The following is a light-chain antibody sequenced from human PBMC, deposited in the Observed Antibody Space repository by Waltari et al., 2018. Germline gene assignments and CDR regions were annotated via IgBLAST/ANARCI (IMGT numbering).Light chain of an antibody. Sequence: DIVMTQSPDSLAVSLGERATINCKSSQSVLSSSDNKNYLAWYQQKPGQPPKLFIYWSSTRDSGVPDRFSGSGSGTDFALTISSLQAEDVAVYYCQHYYTSPPTFGGGTKVEIK. J-gene: IGKJ4*01. V-gene: IGKV4-1*01. CDR1: QSVLSSSDNKNY. CDR3: QHYYTSPPT. CDR2: WSS.